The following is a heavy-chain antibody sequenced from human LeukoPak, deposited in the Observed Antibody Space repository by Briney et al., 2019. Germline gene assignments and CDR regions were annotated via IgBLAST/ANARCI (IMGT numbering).Heavy chain of an antibody. Sequence: PGGSLRLSCAASGFTFSSYSMNWVRQAPGKGLEWVSYISSSGSTIYYADSVKGRFTISRDNAKNSLYLQMNSLRAEDTAVYYCARVSPLGGAFDIWGQGTMVAVSS. D-gene: IGHD3-10*01. V-gene: IGHV3-48*01. CDR3: ARVSPLGGAFDI. CDR1: GFTFSSYS. CDR2: ISSSGSTI. J-gene: IGHJ3*02.